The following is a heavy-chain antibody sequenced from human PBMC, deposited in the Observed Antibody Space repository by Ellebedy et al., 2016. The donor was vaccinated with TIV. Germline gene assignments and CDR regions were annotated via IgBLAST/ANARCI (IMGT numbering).Heavy chain of an antibody. D-gene: IGHD1-1*01. CDR1: GFTFSNYA. CDR2: ILDSVTVT. J-gene: IGHJ1*01. V-gene: IGHV3-23*01. CDR3: AQEGLERHTDFQH. Sequence: PGGSLRLSCEASGFTFSNYAMHWVRQAPGKGLEWVSVILDSVTVTNYVDSVRGRFTISRDNSKNSLYLQMRSLTAEDTAIYYCAQEGLERHTDFQHWGQGTLVTVSS.